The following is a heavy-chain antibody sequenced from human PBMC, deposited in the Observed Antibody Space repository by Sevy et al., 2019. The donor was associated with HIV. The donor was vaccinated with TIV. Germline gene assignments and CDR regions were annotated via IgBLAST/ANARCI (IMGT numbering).Heavy chain of an antibody. J-gene: IGHJ4*02. CDR1: GFTFDDYA. CDR3: AKEKGIAAAGAFDY. Sequence: GGSLRLSCAASGFTFDDYAMHWVRQAPGKGLEWVSGISWNSGSIGYADSVKGRFTISRDNAKNSLYLQMNSLRAEDTALYYCAKEKGIAAAGAFDYWGQGTLVTASS. V-gene: IGHV3-9*01. CDR2: ISWNSGSI. D-gene: IGHD6-13*01.